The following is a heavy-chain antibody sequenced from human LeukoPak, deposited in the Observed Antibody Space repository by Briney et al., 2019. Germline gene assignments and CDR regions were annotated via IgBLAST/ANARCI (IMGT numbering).Heavy chain of an antibody. D-gene: IGHD3-10*01. Sequence: GGSLRLSCAASGFTLSSYSMNWVCQAPGKGLEWVSVISGGSHYIYYADSVKGRFTVSRDNAKNSLYLQMNSLRADDTAVHYCARPKDGSGSYFDYWGQGTLVTVSS. CDR3: ARPKDGSGSYFDY. CDR1: GFTLSSYS. V-gene: IGHV3-21*01. J-gene: IGHJ4*02. CDR2: ISGGSHYI.